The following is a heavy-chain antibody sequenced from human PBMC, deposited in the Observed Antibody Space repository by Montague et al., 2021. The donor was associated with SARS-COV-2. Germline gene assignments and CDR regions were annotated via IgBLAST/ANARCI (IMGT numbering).Heavy chain of an antibody. V-gene: IGHV6-1*01. CDR2: TYYRSMWYN. J-gene: IGHJ4*02. Sequence: CAISGDSVPSNSAAWTWIRQSPSRGLEWLGRTYYRSMWYNDYAVSVKSRITINPDTSKNQFSLQLNSVTPEDTAVYYCARGGSWLYYFDYWGQGTLVTVSS. CDR3: ARGGSWLYYFDY. CDR1: GDSVPSNSAA. D-gene: IGHD6-13*01.